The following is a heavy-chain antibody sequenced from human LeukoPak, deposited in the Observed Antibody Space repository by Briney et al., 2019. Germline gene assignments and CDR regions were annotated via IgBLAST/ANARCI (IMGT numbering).Heavy chain of an antibody. J-gene: IGHJ4*02. D-gene: IGHD3-22*01. Sequence: GGSLRLSCAASGFTFSSYSMNWVRQAPGKGLEWVSSISSSSSYIYYADSVQGRFTITRDNAKNPLYLQMNSLRAEDTAVYYCARGLRYYYDSSGYSFDYWGQGTLVTVSS. CDR2: ISSSSSYI. CDR3: ARGLRYYYDSSGYSFDY. V-gene: IGHV3-21*01. CDR1: GFTFSSYS.